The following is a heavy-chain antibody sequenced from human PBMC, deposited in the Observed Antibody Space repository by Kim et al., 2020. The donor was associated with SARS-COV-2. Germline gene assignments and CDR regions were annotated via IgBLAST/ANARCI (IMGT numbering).Heavy chain of an antibody. Sequence: GGSLRLSCAASGFTFSSYGMHWVREAPGKGLEWVAVISYDGSNKYYADSVKGRFTISRDNSKNTLYLQMNSLRAEDTAVYYCAKDTAAAGQNGDPYFDLWCRGTLVTVSS. CDR3: AKDTAAAGQNGDPYFDL. D-gene: IGHD6-13*01. J-gene: IGHJ2*01. CDR2: ISYDGSNK. CDR1: GFTFSSYG. V-gene: IGHV3-30*18.